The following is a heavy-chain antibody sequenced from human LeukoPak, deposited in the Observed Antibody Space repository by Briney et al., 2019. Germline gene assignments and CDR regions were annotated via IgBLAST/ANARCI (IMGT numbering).Heavy chain of an antibody. CDR1: GFTFSSYA. CDR2: ISYDGSNK. V-gene: IGHV3-30-3*01. CDR3: AREIDFSSSRLPSGYFQH. D-gene: IGHD6-13*01. Sequence: QSGGSLRLSCAASGFTFSSYAMHWVRQAPGKGLEWVAVISYDGSNKYYADSVKGRFTISRDNSKNTLYLQMNSLRAEDTAVYYCAREIDFSSSRLPSGYFQHWGQGTLVTVSS. J-gene: IGHJ1*01.